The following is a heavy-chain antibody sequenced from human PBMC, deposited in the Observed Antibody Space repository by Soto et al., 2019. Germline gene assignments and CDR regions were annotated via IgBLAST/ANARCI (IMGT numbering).Heavy chain of an antibody. D-gene: IGHD3-3*01. CDR1: GFSITNTW. CDR2: VKSKADGGTA. V-gene: IGHV3-15*07. CDR3: NSYPDFWGGHTPL. Sequence: EVQLVESGGGLVQPGGSLRLSCAASGFSITNTWMHWVRQAPGKGLEWVGRVKSKADGGTADHAAPVKGRFTVSRDDSKNTQYLQMNSLKMEDTAVYYCNSYPDFWGGHTPLWGQGTLVTVSS. J-gene: IGHJ4*02.